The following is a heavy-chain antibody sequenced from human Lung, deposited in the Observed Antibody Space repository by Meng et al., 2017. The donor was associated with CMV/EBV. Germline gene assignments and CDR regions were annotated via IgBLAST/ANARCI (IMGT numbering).Heavy chain of an antibody. CDR1: GDTPTADF. CDR2: INSHSGAT. CDR3: LTYTSSSHSFGP. J-gene: IGHJ5*02. Sequence: ASVXVSCKASGDTPTADFMFWVRQAPGQGLEWMGWINSHSGATQYAQKFQGRVTMTRDTSISTVYMDLSSLRSDDTADYYCLTYTSSSHSFGPWGQGTLATVSS. V-gene: IGHV1-2*02. D-gene: IGHD6-6*01.